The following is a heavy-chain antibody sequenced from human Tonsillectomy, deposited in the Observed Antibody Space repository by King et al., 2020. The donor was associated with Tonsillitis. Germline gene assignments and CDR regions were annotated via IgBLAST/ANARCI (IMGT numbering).Heavy chain of an antibody. J-gene: IGHJ2*01. CDR2: INPSGTGT. D-gene: IGHD2/OR15-2a*01. CDR3: VREGGSFRHFDL. CDR1: GYSFTNYY. V-gene: IGHV1-46*01. Sequence: QLVQSGAEVKEPGASLKVSCKASGYSFTNYYMHWVRQAPGQRLEWMGLINPSGTGTGYAQNFQGRITMTRDMSTGTDYMELSSLRSDDTAVYYCVREGGSFRHFDLWGRGTLVTVSS.